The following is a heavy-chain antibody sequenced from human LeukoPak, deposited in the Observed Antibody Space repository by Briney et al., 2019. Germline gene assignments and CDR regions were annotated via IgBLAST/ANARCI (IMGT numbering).Heavy chain of an antibody. CDR1: AFSFSSHG. CDR3: ARDRAWNYFDS. J-gene: IGHJ4*02. Sequence: GGSLRLSCVPSAFSFSSHGMYWVRQAPGKGLEWVAVISSDANRKYYTYSVEGRFTISRDNSKNTLYLQMDSLRPEDTAVYYCARDRAWNYFDSWGQGTLVTVSS. V-gene: IGHV3-30*03. D-gene: IGHD3-3*01. CDR2: ISSDANRK.